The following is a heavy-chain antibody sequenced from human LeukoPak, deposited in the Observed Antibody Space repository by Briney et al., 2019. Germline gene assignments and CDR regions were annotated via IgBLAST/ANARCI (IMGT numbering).Heavy chain of an antibody. Sequence: GGSLRLSCAASGFTFSSYSMNWVRQAPGQGLEWVSSISSSSSYIYYADSVKGRFTISRDNAKNSLYLQMNSLRAEDTAVYYCARGPSGSGWYTFDYWGQGTLVTVSS. CDR3: ARGPSGSGWYTFDY. CDR1: GFTFSSYS. J-gene: IGHJ4*02. D-gene: IGHD6-19*01. V-gene: IGHV3-21*01. CDR2: ISSSSSYI.